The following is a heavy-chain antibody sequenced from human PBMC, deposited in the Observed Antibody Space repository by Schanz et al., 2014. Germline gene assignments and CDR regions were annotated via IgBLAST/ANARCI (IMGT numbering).Heavy chain of an antibody. V-gene: IGHV3-11*05. J-gene: IGHJ4*01. CDR2: ISSGSSYA. D-gene: IGHD6-13*01. CDR1: GFTFRDYY. CDR3: AREQIMAAAGLVDY. Sequence: QVQLVESGGGLVKPGGSLRLSCAASGFTFRDYYMSWIRQAPGKGLEWVSDISSGSSYANYADSVKGRFTISRDNAKNSLYLQMNSLRAEDTAVYYCAREQIMAAAGLVDYWGRGPLVTVSS.